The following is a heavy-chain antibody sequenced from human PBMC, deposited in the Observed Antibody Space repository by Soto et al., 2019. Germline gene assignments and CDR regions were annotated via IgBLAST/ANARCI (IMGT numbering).Heavy chain of an antibody. J-gene: IGHJ6*03. CDR2: IYHTGST. CDR1: NDSISSTNW. V-gene: IGHV4-4*02. Sequence: SETLSLTCAVSNDSISSTNWWGWVRQSPGKGLEWIGEIYHTGSTNYNPSLKSRITRLVDKAKSQFSLRLSSVTAADTAVYYCARRKGSGDYPLNYYMDVWGKGTAVTVSS. CDR3: ARRKGSGDYPLNYYMDV. D-gene: IGHD4-17*01.